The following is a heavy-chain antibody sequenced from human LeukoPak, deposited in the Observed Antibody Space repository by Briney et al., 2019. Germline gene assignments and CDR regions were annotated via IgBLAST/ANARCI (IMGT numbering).Heavy chain of an antibody. CDR3: TKGTSGWEQGLDY. CDR2: ISGSGDTT. D-gene: IGHD1-26*01. Sequence: PGGSLRLSCAASGFTFSSYAMGWVRQVPGKGLEWVSAISGSGDTTYYADSVKGRFTISRDNSKSTLFLQMNSLRAEDTAVYYCTKGTSGWEQGLDYWGQGTLVTVSS. CDR1: GFTFSSYA. J-gene: IGHJ4*02. V-gene: IGHV3-23*01.